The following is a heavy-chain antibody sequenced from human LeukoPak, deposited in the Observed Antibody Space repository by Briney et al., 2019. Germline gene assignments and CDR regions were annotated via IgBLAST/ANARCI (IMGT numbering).Heavy chain of an antibody. V-gene: IGHV3-33*08. CDR1: GFTFDNYA. D-gene: IGHD6-13*01. CDR2: IWYDASNK. Sequence: GGSLRLSCAASGFTFDNYAMSWVRQAPGKGLEWVAVIWYDASNKYYADSVKGRFTISRDNSKNTLYLQKNTLRDDDTAVYYCVRGVGVSRFNYLDSWGQGTLVIVSS. J-gene: IGHJ4*02. CDR3: VRGVGVSRFNYLDS.